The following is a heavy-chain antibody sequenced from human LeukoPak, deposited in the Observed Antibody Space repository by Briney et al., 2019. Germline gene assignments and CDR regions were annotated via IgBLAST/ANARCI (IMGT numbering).Heavy chain of an antibody. V-gene: IGHV4-4*07. J-gene: IGHJ6*03. CDR2: IYSSGST. CDR1: GGSISSYY. D-gene: IGHD3-16*01. CDR3: ARDGGYHYLDV. Sequence: PSETLSLTCTVSGGSISSYYWSWIRQPAGKGLEWIGRIYSSGSTDSSPSLKGRVNISVDKSKKQFSLKLSSVTAADTAVYYCARDGGYHYLDVWGKGTTVTVSS.